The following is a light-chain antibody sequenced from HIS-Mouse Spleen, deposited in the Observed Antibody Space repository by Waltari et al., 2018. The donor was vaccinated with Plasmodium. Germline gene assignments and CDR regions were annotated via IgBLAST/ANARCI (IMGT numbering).Light chain of an antibody. Sequence: QSALTQPASVSGSPGQSITIPCTGTRRDVGSYNLVSWYQQPQGKAPKLMIYEGSKRPSGVSNRFSGSKSGNTASLTISGLQAEDEADYYCCSYAGSSTWVFGGGTKLTVL. J-gene: IGLJ3*02. CDR2: EGS. CDR3: CSYAGSSTWV. CDR1: RRDVGSYNL. V-gene: IGLV2-23*01.